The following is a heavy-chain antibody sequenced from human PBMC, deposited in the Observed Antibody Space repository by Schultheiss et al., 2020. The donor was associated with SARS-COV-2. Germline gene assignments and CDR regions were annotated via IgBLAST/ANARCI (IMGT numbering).Heavy chain of an antibody. CDR3: ARVVVGYRRYYYYYGMDV. D-gene: IGHD2-15*01. Sequence: SQTLSLTCAVSGGSISSGGYYWSWIRQPPGKGLEWIGYIYYSGSTNYNPSLKSRVTISVDTSKNQFSLKLSSVTAADTAVYYCARVVVGYRRYYYYYGMDVWGQGTTVTVSS. CDR2: IYYSGST. J-gene: IGHJ6*02. V-gene: IGHV4-61*08. CDR1: GGSISSGGYY.